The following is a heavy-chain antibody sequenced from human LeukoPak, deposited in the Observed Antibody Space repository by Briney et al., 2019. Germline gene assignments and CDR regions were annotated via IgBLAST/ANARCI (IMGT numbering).Heavy chain of an antibody. CDR1: GGSISSSSYY. V-gene: IGHV4-39*07. D-gene: IGHD1-26*01. J-gene: IGHJ3*02. CDR2: IYYSGST. Sequence: SETLSLTCTVSGGSISSSSYYWGWIRQPPGKGLEWIGSIYYSGSTYYNPSLKSRVTISVDTSKNQFSLKLSSVTAADTAVYYCVGWELLKDAFDIWGQGTMVTVSS. CDR3: VGWELLKDAFDI.